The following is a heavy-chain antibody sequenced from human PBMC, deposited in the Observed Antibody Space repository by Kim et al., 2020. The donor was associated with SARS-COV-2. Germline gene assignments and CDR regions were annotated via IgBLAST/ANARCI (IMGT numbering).Heavy chain of an antibody. CDR3: ARVGTLATVTTGSGWFDP. CDR1: GYTFTSYY. V-gene: IGHV1-46*01. Sequence: ASVKVSCKASGYTFTSYYMHWVRQAPGQGLEWMGIINPSGGSTSYAQKFQGRVTMTRDTSTSTVYMELSSLRSEDTAVYYCARVGTLATVTTGSGWFDPWGQGTLVTVSS. J-gene: IGHJ5*02. D-gene: IGHD4-17*01. CDR2: INPSGGST.